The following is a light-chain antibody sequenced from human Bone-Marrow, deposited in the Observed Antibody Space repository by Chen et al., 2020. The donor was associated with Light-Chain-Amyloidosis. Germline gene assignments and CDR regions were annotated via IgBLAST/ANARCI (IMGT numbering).Light chain of an antibody. CDR2: RDT. J-gene: IGLJ2*01. Sequence: SYALTQPPSVSVSPGQTARITCSGDDLPTKYAYWYQQKPGQAPVLVKHRDTERPSGISERFSGSSSGTTDTLTISGVQAEDEADYHCQSADSSGTDEVIFGGGTKLTVL. CDR3: QSADSSGTDEVI. V-gene: IGLV3-25*03. CDR1: DLPTKY.